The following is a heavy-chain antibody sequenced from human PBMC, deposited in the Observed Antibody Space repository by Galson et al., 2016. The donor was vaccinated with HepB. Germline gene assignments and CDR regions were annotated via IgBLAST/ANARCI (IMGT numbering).Heavy chain of an antibody. V-gene: IGHV4-39*07. D-gene: IGHD3-22*01. CDR2: VYYSGST. J-gene: IGHJ1*01. CDR1: GGSISNRNYF. Sequence: LSLTCTVSGGSISNRNYFWGWIRQPPGKRLECIGIVYYSGSTQYSPSLKSRVSISVDTSKNQFSLRLTSVTAADTAVYYCASTTCYYDSIDYSAVYFQHWGRGTLVIVSS. CDR3: ASTTCYYDSIDYSAVYFQH.